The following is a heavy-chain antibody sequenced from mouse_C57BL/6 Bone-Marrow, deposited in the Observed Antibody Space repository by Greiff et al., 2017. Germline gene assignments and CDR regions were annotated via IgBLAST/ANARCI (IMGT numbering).Heavy chain of an antibody. V-gene: IGHV2-2*02. CDR2: IWSGGST. CDR1: GFSLTSYG. J-gene: IGHJ1*01. Sequence: QVQLQQSGPGLVQPSQSLYITCTVSGFSLTSYGVPWVRQSPGKGLEWLGVIWSGGSTDYNAAFISRRIISKDNSKSQVFFKMNSLQANDTAISYCAIYDCYYFDVWGAGTTVTVSS. D-gene: IGHD2-3*01. CDR3: AIYDCYYFDV.